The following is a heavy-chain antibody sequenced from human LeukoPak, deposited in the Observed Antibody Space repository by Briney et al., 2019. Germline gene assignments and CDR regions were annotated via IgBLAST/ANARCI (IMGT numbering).Heavy chain of an antibody. J-gene: IGHJ6*03. Sequence: PSETLSLTCTVSGGSISTYYWSWIRQPPGKGLEWIGRIYTSGSTVTNYNPSLQSRVTMSVDTSKNHFSLKLSSVTAADTAVYYCAREALVWGPYYYYMDVWGKGTTVTISS. CDR2: IYTSGSTVT. CDR1: GGSISTYY. D-gene: IGHD3-16*01. CDR3: AREALVWGPYYYYMDV. V-gene: IGHV4-4*07.